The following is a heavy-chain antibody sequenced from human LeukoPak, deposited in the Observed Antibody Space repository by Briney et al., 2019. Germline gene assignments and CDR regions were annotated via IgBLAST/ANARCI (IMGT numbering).Heavy chain of an antibody. Sequence: GGSLRLSSAASGFTFTTYAMSWGRRAPGKGLECVAYIKEDGSDKNYVDSVKGRFTISRDNAKSSLYLQMNSLRVEDTAVYYCVRGTRSNSFWGQGTQVTVSS. J-gene: IGHJ4*02. D-gene: IGHD6-6*01. CDR3: VRGTRSNSF. V-gene: IGHV3-7*01. CDR2: IKEDGSDK. CDR1: GFTFTTYA.